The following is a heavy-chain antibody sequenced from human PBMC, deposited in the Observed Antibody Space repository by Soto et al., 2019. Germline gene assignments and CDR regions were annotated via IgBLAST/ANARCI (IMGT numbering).Heavy chain of an antibody. Sequence: ASVKVSCKASGYTFTRHYMHWVRQAPGQGLEWMGIINPSGGSTSYAQNFQGRVTMTRDTSTSTVYMELSSLRSEDTAVYYCAREESGSYCCSGYWGQGTLVTVSS. J-gene: IGHJ4*02. CDR3: AREESGSYCCSGY. V-gene: IGHV1-46*01. D-gene: IGHD1-26*01. CDR1: GYTFTRHY. CDR2: INPSGGST.